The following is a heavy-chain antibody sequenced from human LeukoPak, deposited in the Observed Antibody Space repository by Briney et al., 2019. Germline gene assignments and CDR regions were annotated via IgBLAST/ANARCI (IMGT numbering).Heavy chain of an antibody. CDR3: AREWFLARHS. D-gene: IGHD3-10*01. CDR2: IDEGGSKE. V-gene: IGHV3-7*01. Sequence: GGPLRFSCATSGFTFEYHWMTWFRQAPGKGLKWVANIDEGGSKEYYVDSVKGRFTISRDNAKNLVFLQMNSLRAEDTAVYYCAREWFLARHSWGQGVLVTVSS. J-gene: IGHJ5*02. CDR1: GFTFEYHW.